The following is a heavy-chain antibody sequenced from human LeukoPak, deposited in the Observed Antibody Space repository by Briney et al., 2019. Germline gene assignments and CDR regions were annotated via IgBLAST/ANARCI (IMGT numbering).Heavy chain of an antibody. V-gene: IGHV1-69*04. Sequence: KISCKGSGGTFSSSAITWVRQAPGQGLEWMGRIIPVLNITTYAQKFQGSVTITADTSTSTVYMELSSLRSEETAVYYCARDQGLTAPPPYGLDVWGQGTTVIVSS. J-gene: IGHJ6*02. D-gene: IGHD5-18*01. CDR1: GGTFSSSA. CDR3: ARDQGLTAPPPYGLDV. CDR2: IIPVLNIT.